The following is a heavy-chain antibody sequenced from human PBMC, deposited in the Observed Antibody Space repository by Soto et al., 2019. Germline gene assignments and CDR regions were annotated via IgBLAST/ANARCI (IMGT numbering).Heavy chain of an antibody. V-gene: IGHV4-59*01. CDR2: IHYNGNT. Sequence: SETLSLTCTASGDSISDYSWSWVRQPPGKGLEWIGNIHYNGNTKYNPSLKSRVSMSVDTSKNQFSLRLISVTAADTAKYFCAREGNLGRWLQPLDFWGQGTLITVS. CDR3: AREGNLGRWLQPLDF. CDR1: GDSISDYS. D-gene: IGHD5-12*01. J-gene: IGHJ4*02.